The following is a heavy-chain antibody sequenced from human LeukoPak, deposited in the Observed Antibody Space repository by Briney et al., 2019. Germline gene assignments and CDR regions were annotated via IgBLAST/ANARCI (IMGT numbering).Heavy chain of an antibody. CDR2: IYNTDST. J-gene: IGHJ6*03. D-gene: IGHD3-10*01. CDR1: GGSISSTSYY. V-gene: IGHV4-39*01. CDR3: ARQISDYYYYYIDV. Sequence: SETLSLTCSVSGGSISSTSYYWGWIRQPPGKGLEWIGSIYNTDSTYYNPSLKSRVSISVDNSRNQCSLKLSSVTAADTAVYYCARQISDYYYYYIDVWGQGTTVTVSS.